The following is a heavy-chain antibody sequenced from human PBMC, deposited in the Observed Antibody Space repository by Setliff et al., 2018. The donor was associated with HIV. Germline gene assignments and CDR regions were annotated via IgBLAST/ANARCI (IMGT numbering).Heavy chain of an antibody. CDR1: GGSISSSSYY. J-gene: IGHJ5*02. CDR3: ASGGNYDFYWFDP. V-gene: IGHV4-39*01. CDR2: IYYSGSA. Sequence: NPSETLSLTCTVSGGSISSSSYYWGWIRQPPGKGLEWIGSIYYSGSAYYNPSLKSRITISVHTSKNQFSLKLSSVTAADTAVYYCASGGNYDFYWFDPWGQGTLVTVSS. D-gene: IGHD3-3*01.